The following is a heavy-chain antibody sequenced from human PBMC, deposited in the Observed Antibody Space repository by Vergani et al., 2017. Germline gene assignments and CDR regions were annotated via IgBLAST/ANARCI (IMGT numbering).Heavy chain of an antibody. CDR3: ARVGTMVRGVISSFDY. J-gene: IGHJ4*02. Sequence: QVQLQESGPGLVKPSETLSLTCTVSGGSISSYYWSWIRQPPGKGLEWIGYSYYSGSTNYNPSLKSRVTISVDTSKNQFSLKLSSVTAADTAVYYCARVGTMVRGVISSFDYWGQGTLVTVSS. CDR1: GGSISSYY. V-gene: IGHV4-59*01. D-gene: IGHD3-10*01. CDR2: SYYSGST.